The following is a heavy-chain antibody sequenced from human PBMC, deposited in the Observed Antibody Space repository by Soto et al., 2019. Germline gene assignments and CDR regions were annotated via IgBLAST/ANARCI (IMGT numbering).Heavy chain of an antibody. CDR1: GGSFSGYY. CDR3: ARGLVLWFGESRNGAFDY. Sequence: QVQLQQWGAGLLKPSETLSLTCAVYGGSFSGYYWSWIRQPPVKGLEWIGEINHSGSTNYHPSLKSRVTISVDTSKNQFSLKLSSVTAADTAVYYCARGLVLWFGESRNGAFDYWGQGTLVTVSS. V-gene: IGHV4-34*01. J-gene: IGHJ4*02. D-gene: IGHD3-10*01. CDR2: INHSGST.